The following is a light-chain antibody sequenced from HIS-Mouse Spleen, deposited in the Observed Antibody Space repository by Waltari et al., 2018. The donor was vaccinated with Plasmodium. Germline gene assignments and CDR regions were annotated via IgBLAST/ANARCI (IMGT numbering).Light chain of an antibody. CDR3: QQSYSTWT. Sequence: DIQMTQSPSSLSASVGDRVPNTCRASQSISSYLNRYQQKPGKAPKLLIYGAASLQSGVPSRFSGSGSGTDFTLTISSLQPEDFATYDGQQSYSTWTFGQGTKVEIK. CDR2: GAA. V-gene: IGKV1-39*01. CDR1: QSISSY. J-gene: IGKJ1*01.